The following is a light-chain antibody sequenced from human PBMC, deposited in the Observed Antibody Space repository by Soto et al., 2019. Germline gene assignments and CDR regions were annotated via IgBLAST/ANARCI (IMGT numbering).Light chain of an antibody. J-gene: IGKJ1*01. CDR3: QQYNIRPPWT. CDR1: QSVSSN. V-gene: IGKV3-15*01. Sequence: EIVMTQSPATLSVSPGERATLSCRASQSVSSNLAWYQQKPGQAPRLVIYGASSRATGISARFSGSGSGTEFTLTISSLQSEDFAVYYCQQYNIRPPWTFGQGTKVEIK. CDR2: GAS.